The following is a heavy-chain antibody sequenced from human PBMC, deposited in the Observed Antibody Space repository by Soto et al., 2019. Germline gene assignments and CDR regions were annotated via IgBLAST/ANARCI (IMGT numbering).Heavy chain of an antibody. CDR1: GGSISSGGYS. V-gene: IGHV4-30-2*01. CDR2: IYHSGST. CDR3: ASTDYYDSSGYSY. D-gene: IGHD3-22*01. Sequence: QLQLQESGSGLVKPSQTLSLTCAVSGGSISSGGYSWSWIRQPPGKGLEWIGYIYHSGSTYYNPSLKSRVTILVDRSKNQFSLKLSSVTAADTVVYYCASTDYYDSSGYSYRGQGTLVTVSS. J-gene: IGHJ4*02.